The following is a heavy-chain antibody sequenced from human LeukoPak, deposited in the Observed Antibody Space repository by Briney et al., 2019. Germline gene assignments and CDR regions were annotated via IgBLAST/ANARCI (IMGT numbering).Heavy chain of an antibody. J-gene: IGHJ5*02. CDR3: ARQGDYDFWSGYYTAGWFDP. Sequence: GESLKISCKGSGYRFTSYWIGLVRQMPGKGLEWMGISYPGDSDTRYSPYFQGQVTISADKSIRTAYLQWSSLKASDPAMYYCARQGDYDFWSGYYTAGWFDPWGQGTLVTVSS. CDR1: GYRFTSYW. V-gene: IGHV5-51*01. CDR2: SYPGDSDT. D-gene: IGHD3-3*01.